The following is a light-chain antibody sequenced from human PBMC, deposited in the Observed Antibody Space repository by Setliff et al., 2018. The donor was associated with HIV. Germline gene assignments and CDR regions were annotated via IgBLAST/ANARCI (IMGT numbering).Light chain of an antibody. CDR3: SSYTSRSTHVI. CDR1: SSDVGCYNY. V-gene: IGLV2-14*01. J-gene: IGLJ2*01. CDR2: EVS. Sequence: QSALTQPASVSGSPGQSITISCTGTSSDVGCYNYVSWYQQHPGKARKLMIYEVSNRPSGVSNRFSGSKSGNKASLTSSGLQAEDEADYYCSSYTSRSTHVIFGGGTKGTV.